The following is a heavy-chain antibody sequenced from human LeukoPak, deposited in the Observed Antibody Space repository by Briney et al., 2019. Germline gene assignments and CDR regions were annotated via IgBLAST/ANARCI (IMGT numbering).Heavy chain of an antibody. V-gene: IGHV4-39*01. Sequence: GSLRLSCAASGFTFSDYYMSWIRQPPGKGLEWIGGIYYSGSTYYNPSLKSRVTISVDTSKNQFSLKLSSVTAADTAVYYCARREVEGGWYRGDWFDPWGQGTLVTVSS. CDR2: IYYSGST. J-gene: IGHJ5*02. D-gene: IGHD6-19*01. CDR3: ARREVEGGWYRGDWFDP. CDR1: GFTFSDYY.